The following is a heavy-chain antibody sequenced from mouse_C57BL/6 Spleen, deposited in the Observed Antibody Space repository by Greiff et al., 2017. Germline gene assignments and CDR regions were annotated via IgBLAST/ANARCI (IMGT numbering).Heavy chain of an antibody. D-gene: IGHD1-1*01. CDR3: ARERIYYYGSSYGYFDY. CDR2: INYDGSST. CDR1: GFTFSDYY. J-gene: IGHJ2*01. Sequence: EVKLVESEGGLVQPGSSMKLSCTASGFTFSDYYMAWVRQVPEKGLEWVANINYDGSSTYYLDSLKSRFIISGDNAKNILYLQMSSLKSEDTATYYCARERIYYYGSSYGYFDYWGQGTTLTVSS. V-gene: IGHV5-16*01.